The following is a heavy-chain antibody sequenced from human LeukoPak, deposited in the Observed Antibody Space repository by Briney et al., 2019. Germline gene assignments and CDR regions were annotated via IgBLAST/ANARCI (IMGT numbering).Heavy chain of an antibody. V-gene: IGHV3-23*01. J-gene: IGHJ4*02. CDR2: ISGSGGST. CDR3: AKKEAYYYGSGSDYFDY. Sequence: GGSLRLSCAASGVSFSSYAMSWVRQAPGKGLEWVSAISGSGGSTYYADSVKGRFTISRDNSKNTLYLQMNSLSAEDTAVYYCAKKEAYYYGSGSDYFDYWGQGTLVTVSS. D-gene: IGHD3-10*01. CDR1: GVSFSSYA.